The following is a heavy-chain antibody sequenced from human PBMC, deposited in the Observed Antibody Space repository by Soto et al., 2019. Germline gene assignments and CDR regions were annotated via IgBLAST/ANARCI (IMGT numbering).Heavy chain of an antibody. CDR2: ISSSSSYI. D-gene: IGHD2-15*01. J-gene: IGHJ6*03. CDR3: ARVGHCSGGSCYPMGYYYYYYMDV. V-gene: IGHV3-21*01. Sequence: LGGSLRLSCAASGFTFSSYSMNWVRQAPGKGLEWVSSISSSSSYIYYADSVKGRFTISRDNAKNSLYLQMNSLRAEDTAVYYCARVGHCSGGSCYPMGYYYYYYMDVWGKGTTVTVSS. CDR1: GFTFSSYS.